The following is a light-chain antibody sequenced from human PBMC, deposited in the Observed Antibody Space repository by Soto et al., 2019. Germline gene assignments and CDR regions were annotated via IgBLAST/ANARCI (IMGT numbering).Light chain of an antibody. V-gene: IGLV1-40*01. Sequence: QSVLTQPPSVSGAPGQRVTISCTGSSSNIGAGYDVHWYQQLPGTAPKLLIYGNSNRPSGVPDRFSGSKSGTSASLAITGRQAEDDADYYCQSDDSSLSGYVFGTGTKVTVL. CDR2: GNS. CDR3: QSDDSSLSGYV. J-gene: IGLJ1*01. CDR1: SSNIGAGYD.